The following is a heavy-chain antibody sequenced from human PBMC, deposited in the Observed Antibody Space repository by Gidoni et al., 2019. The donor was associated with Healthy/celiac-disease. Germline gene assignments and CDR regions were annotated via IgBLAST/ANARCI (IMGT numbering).Heavy chain of an antibody. V-gene: IGHV4-38-2*02. Sequence: QVQLQESGPGLVKPSETLSLTCAVSGYSISSGYYWGWIRQPPGKGLEWIGSIYHSGSTYYNPSLKSRVTISVDTSKNQFSLKLSSVTAADTAVYYCAREWWERSGGYYGMDVWGQGTTVTVSS. CDR2: IYHSGST. J-gene: IGHJ6*02. CDR3: AREWWERSGGYYGMDV. D-gene: IGHD1-26*01. CDR1: GYSISSGYY.